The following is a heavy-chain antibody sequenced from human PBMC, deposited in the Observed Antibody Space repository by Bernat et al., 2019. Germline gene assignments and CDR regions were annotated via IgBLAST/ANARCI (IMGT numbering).Heavy chain of an antibody. D-gene: IGHD5-18*01. V-gene: IGHV4-30-4*01. Sequence: QVQLQESGPGLVKPSQTLSLTCTVSGGSISSGDYYWRWIRQHPGKGLEWIGYIYYSGSTYYNPSLKSRVTISVDTSKNQFSLKLCPVTAADTAGYYCDRSGGLDTAMVHFDYWGQGSLVTVYS. CDR1: GGSISSGDYY. CDR2: IYYSGST. J-gene: IGHJ4*02. CDR3: DRSGGLDTAMVHFDY.